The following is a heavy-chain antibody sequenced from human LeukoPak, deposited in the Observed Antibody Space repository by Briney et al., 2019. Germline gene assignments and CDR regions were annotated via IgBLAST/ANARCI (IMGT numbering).Heavy chain of an antibody. CDR1: GGSISSYY. CDR2: IYYSGST. D-gene: IGHD1-26*01. Sequence: SETLSLTCTVSGGSISSYYWSRIRQPPGKGLEWIGYIYYSGSTNYNPSLKSRVTISVDTSKNQFSLKLSSVTAADTAVYYCASSTRGRVGALRDFDYWGQGTLVTVSS. CDR3: ASSTRGRVGALRDFDY. J-gene: IGHJ4*02. V-gene: IGHV4-59*08.